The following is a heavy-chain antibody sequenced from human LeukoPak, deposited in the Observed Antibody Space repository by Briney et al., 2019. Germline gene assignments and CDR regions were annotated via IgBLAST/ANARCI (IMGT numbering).Heavy chain of an antibody. J-gene: IGHJ6*02. CDR1: GGSISSYY. Sequence: SETLSLTCTVSGGSISSYYWSRIRQPPGKGLEWIGYIYYSGSTNYNPSLKSRVTISVDTSKNQFSLKLSSVTAADTAVYYCARSTGVYDILTGYYHYYGMDVWGQGTTVTVSS. CDR3: ARSTGVYDILTGYYHYYGMDV. CDR2: IYYSGST. D-gene: IGHD3-9*01. V-gene: IGHV4-59*08.